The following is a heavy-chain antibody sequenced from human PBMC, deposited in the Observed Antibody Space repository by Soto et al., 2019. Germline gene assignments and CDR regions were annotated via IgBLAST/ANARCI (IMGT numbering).Heavy chain of an antibody. Sequence: SETLSLTCTVSGGSVSSGSYYWSWIRQPPGKGLEWIGYIYYSGSTNYNPSLKSRVTISVDTSKNQFSLKLSSVTAADTAVYYCARVRFGEFYYYYGMDVWGQGTTVNVSS. D-gene: IGHD3-10*01. CDR3: ARVRFGEFYYYYGMDV. J-gene: IGHJ6*02. V-gene: IGHV4-61*01. CDR1: GGSVSSGSYY. CDR2: IYYSGST.